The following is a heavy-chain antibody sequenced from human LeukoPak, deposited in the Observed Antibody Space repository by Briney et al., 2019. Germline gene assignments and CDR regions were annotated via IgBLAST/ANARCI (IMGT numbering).Heavy chain of an antibody. D-gene: IGHD6-19*01. V-gene: IGHV3-9*03. CDR3: AKGPGYSSGWTHYFDY. CDR2: ISWNSGSI. J-gene: IGHJ4*02. CDR1: GFTFDDYA. Sequence: PGRSLRLSCAASGFTFDDYAMQWVRQAPGKGLEWVSGISWNSGSIGYADSVKGRFTISRDNSKNSLYLQMNSLRAEDMALYYCAKGPGYSSGWTHYFDYWGQGTLVTVSX.